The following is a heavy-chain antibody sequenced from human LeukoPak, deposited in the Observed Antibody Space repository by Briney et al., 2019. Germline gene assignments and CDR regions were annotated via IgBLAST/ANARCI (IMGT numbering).Heavy chain of an antibody. V-gene: IGHV1-69*05. CDR1: GGTFSSYA. CDR3: ALMGTIDWPTLDY. Sequence: SVKVSCKASGGTFSSYAISWVRQAPGQGLEWMGGIIPIFGTANYAQKFQGRVTITTDESTSTAYMELSSLRSEDTAVYYCALMGTIDWPTLDYWGQGTLVTVSS. CDR2: IIPIFGTA. J-gene: IGHJ4*02. D-gene: IGHD5-24*01.